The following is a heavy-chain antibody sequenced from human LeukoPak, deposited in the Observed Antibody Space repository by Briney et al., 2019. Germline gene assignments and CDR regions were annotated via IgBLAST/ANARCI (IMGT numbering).Heavy chain of an antibody. CDR1: GFTFSSYS. Sequence: GGSLRLSCAASGFTFSSYSMNWVRQAPGKGLEWVSYISSSSSTIYYADSVKGRFTISRDNAKNSLYLQMNSLRAEDTAVYYCAREAQAYCSSTSCYAGLYYYYMGVWGKGTTVTVSS. J-gene: IGHJ6*03. D-gene: IGHD2-2*01. CDR2: ISSSSSTI. V-gene: IGHV3-48*04. CDR3: AREAQAYCSSTSCYAGLYYYYMGV.